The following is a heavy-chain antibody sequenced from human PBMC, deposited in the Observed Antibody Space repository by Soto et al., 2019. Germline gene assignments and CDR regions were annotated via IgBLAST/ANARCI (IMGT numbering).Heavy chain of an antibody. V-gene: IGHV3-21*01. J-gene: IGHJ6*03. CDR1: GFTFSSYS. D-gene: IGHD2-2*01. CDR3: ARERRRYCSSTSWSPVAMDV. CDR2: ISSSSSYI. Sequence: EVQLVESGGGLVKPGGSLRLSCAASGFTFSSYSMNWVRQAPGKGLEWVSSISSSSSYIYYADSEKGRFTISRDNAKNSLYLQMNSLRAEDTAVYYCARERRRYCSSTSWSPVAMDVWGKGTTVTVSS.